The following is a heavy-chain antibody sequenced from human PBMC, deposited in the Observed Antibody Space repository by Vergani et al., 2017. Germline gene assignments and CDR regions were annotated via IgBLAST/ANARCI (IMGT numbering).Heavy chain of an antibody. Sequence: QVQLVQSGAEVKKPGASVKVSCKASGYTFTGYYMHWVRQAPGQGLEWMGWINPNSGGTNSAQKFQGRVTMTRDTSISTAYMELSRLRSDDTAVYYCARDKETLYGDYVVWGGAFDIWGQGTMVTVSS. CDR3: ARDKETLYGDYVVWGGAFDI. CDR2: INPNSGGT. CDR1: GYTFTGYY. D-gene: IGHD4-17*01. V-gene: IGHV1-2*02. J-gene: IGHJ3*02.